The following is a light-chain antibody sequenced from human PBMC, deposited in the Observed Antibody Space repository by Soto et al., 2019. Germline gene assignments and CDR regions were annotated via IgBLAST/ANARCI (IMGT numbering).Light chain of an antibody. CDR1: SSNIGSDA. Sequence: QSVLTQPPSASGTPGQRVTISCSGSSSNIGSDAVNWFQQLPGSAPKPLIYATSQRPSGVPDRFSGSKSGTSASLAISGLQSEDEAEYYCAAWDASLNAYVFGTGTKLTVL. J-gene: IGLJ1*01. V-gene: IGLV1-44*01. CDR2: ATS. CDR3: AAWDASLNAYV.